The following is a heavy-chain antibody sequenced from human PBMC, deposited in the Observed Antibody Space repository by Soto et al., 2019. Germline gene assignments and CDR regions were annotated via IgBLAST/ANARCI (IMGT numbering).Heavy chain of an antibody. CDR1: GGGLSSGSYY. Sequence: PXATLWLTSTVSGGGLSSGSYYWSWIRQPPGKGLEWIGYIYYSGSTNYNPSLKSRVTISVDTSKNQFSLKLSSVTAADTAVYYCASGGYSPAVGYYYYYGMDVWAQGTTVTVSS. CDR3: ASGGYSPAVGYYYYYGMDV. CDR2: IYYSGST. D-gene: IGHD5-18*01. J-gene: IGHJ6*02. V-gene: IGHV4-61*01.